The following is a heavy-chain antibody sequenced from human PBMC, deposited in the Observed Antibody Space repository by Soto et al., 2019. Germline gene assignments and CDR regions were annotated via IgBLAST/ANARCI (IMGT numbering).Heavy chain of an antibody. J-gene: IGHJ4*02. CDR2: MYYGGST. Sequence: SETLSLTCPVSGGSVSSSTYYWTWIRQPPGKGLEWIGFMYYGGSTNYNPSLMSRVSISVDTSKNQFSLNLKSVTAADTAIYYCAREGKYSDFGWVDYWGPGTLVTVSS. CDR3: AREGKYSDFGWVDY. V-gene: IGHV4-61*01. D-gene: IGHD5-12*01. CDR1: GGSVSSSTYY.